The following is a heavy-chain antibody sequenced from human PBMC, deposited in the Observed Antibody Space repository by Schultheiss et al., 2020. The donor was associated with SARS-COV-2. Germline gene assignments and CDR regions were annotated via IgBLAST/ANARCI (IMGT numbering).Heavy chain of an antibody. CDR1: GFTFSSYS. Sequence: GGSLRLSCAASGFTFSSYSMNWVRQAPGKGLEWVSYISSSSSTIYYADSVKGRFTISRDNAKNSLYLQMNSLRAEDTAVYYCTKDQGYSYTYYFDYWGQGTLVNVAS. J-gene: IGHJ4*02. CDR3: TKDQGYSYTYYFDY. V-gene: IGHV3-48*01. D-gene: IGHD5-18*01. CDR2: ISSSSSTI.